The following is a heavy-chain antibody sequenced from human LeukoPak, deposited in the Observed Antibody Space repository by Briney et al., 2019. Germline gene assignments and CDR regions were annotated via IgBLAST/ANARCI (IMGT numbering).Heavy chain of an antibody. CDR2: IYSGGST. V-gene: IGHV3-53*04. D-gene: IGHD6-13*01. CDR1: GFTVSSNY. J-gene: IGHJ6*02. Sequence: PGGSLRLSCAASGFTVSSNYMSWVRQAPGKGLEWVSVIYSGGSTYYADSVKGRFTISRHNSKNTLYLQMNSLRAEDTAVYYCARGPAAGDYYYYGMDVWGQGTTVTVSS. CDR3: ARGPAAGDYYYYGMDV.